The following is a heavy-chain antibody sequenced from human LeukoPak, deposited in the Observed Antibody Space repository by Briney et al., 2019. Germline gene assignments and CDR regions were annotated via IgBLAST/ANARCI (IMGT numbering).Heavy chain of an antibody. Sequence: GSLRLSCAGSGFTVSSNYMSWVRQAPGKGLDWVSVIHSGGSTYYADSVKGRFTISRDNSKNTLYLQMNGLRVEDTAVYYCARGYYGMDVWGQGTTVTVSS. CDR2: IHSGGST. V-gene: IGHV3-66*01. J-gene: IGHJ6*02. CDR3: ARGYYGMDV. CDR1: GFTVSSNY.